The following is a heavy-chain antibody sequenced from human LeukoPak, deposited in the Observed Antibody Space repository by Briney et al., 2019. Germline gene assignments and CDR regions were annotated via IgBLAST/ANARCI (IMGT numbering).Heavy chain of an antibody. CDR2: ISGSGGST. J-gene: IGHJ4*02. D-gene: IGHD5-24*01. V-gene: IGHV3-23*01. CDR3: AKPPRLATYYFDY. Sequence: PGGSLTLSCAVSGFTFNNYAMSWVRQAPGKGLEWVSGISGSGGSTYYADSVKGRFTISRDNSKNTLYLQMNSLRADDTAVYYCAKPPRLATYYFDYWGQGTLVTVSS. CDR1: GFTFNNYA.